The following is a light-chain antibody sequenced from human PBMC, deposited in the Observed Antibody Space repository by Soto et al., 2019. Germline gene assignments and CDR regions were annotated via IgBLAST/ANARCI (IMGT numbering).Light chain of an antibody. Sequence: EIVFSHSPGTLSLSPLEIFTLSCMSSQSVTNSYVAWYQQKPGQAPRLLIYDAATRATGIPDRFSGSGSGTDFSLTISRLEPEDLAVYFCQQYGSSPLTFGGGTKVDIK. V-gene: IGKV3-20*01. CDR1: QSVTNSY. CDR2: DAA. J-gene: IGKJ4*01. CDR3: QQYGSSPLT.